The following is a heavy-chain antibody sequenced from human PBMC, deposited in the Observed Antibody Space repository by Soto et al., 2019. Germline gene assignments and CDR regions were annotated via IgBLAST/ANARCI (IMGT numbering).Heavy chain of an antibody. D-gene: IGHD3-10*01. CDR1: GFTFSSYA. Sequence: GGSLRLSCAASGFTFSSYAMSWVRQAPGKGLEWVSAISGSGGSTYYADSVKGRFTISRDNSKNTLYLQMNSLRAEDTAVYYCAKVVTMVRGVPPGFDYWGQGTLVTVSS. CDR3: AKVVTMVRGVPPGFDY. V-gene: IGHV3-23*01. CDR2: ISGSGGST. J-gene: IGHJ4*02.